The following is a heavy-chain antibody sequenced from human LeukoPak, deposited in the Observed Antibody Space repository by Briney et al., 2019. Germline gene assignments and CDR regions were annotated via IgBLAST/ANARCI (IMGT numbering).Heavy chain of an antibody. J-gene: IGHJ4*02. Sequence: PGRSLRLSCAASGFTFSSYGMHWVRQAPGKGLEWVAVISYDGSNKYYADSVKGRFTISRDNAKNSLYLQMNSLRAEDTAVYYCAKKRLWFGESYYFDYWAREPWSPSPQ. V-gene: IGHV3-30*18. CDR1: GFTFSSYG. CDR2: ISYDGSNK. CDR3: AKKRLWFGESYYFDY. D-gene: IGHD3-10*01.